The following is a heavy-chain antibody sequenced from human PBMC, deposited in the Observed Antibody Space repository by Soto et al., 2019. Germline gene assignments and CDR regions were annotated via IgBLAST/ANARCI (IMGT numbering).Heavy chain of an antibody. J-gene: IGHJ6*02. Sequence: QVQLVQSGAEVKRPGASVRVACRATGYTFTTYDISWVRQATGQGLEWMGWVNPETGQTGYAQKCQGRGTMTSDSDSNTAYMELRGLRGDDTAVYFCARGGVTPYGLDVRGQGATVSVSS. CDR1: GYTFTTYD. CDR2: VNPETGQT. CDR3: ARGGVTPYGLDV. D-gene: IGHD2-21*02. V-gene: IGHV1-8*01.